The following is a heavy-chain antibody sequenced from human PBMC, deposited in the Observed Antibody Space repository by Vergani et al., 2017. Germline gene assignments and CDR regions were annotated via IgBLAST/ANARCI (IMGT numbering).Heavy chain of an antibody. CDR2: IYYSGST. D-gene: IGHD3-16*01. J-gene: IGHJ6*02. CDR1: GGSISSSSHF. CDR3: ARHDSGHYDSSYYGLDV. Sequence: QLQLHKSGPGLVKPLETLSLTCTLSGGSISSSSHFWGWLRQTPGKGLEWIGSIYYSGSTYYNPSLKSRVSISVDTSKNQFSLKLSSVTAADSAVYYCARHDSGHYDSSYYGLDVWGQGTTVTVSS. V-gene: IGHV4-39*01.